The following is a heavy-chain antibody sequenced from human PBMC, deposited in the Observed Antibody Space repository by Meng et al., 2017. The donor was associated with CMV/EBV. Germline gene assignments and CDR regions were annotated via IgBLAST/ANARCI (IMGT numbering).Heavy chain of an antibody. CDR1: GGSISSSSYY. CDR3: ARSNERITIFGVVIKSRRNWFDP. D-gene: IGHD3-3*01. CDR2: IYYSGGT. Sequence: SETLSLTCTVSGGSISSSSYYWGWIRQPPGKGLEWIGSIYYSGGTYYNPSLKSRVTISVDTSKNQFSLKLSSVTAADTAVYYCARSNERITIFGVVIKSRRNWFDPWGQGTLVTVSS. V-gene: IGHV4-39*01. J-gene: IGHJ5*02.